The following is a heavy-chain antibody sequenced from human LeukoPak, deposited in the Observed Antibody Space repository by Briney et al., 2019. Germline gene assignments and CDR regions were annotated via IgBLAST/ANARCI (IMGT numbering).Heavy chain of an antibody. CDR1: GFSFSIFG. J-gene: IGHJ4*02. CDR3: ARDLDGQYQRGRFAF. D-gene: IGHD2-2*01. V-gene: IGHV3-30*10. CDR2: IPYDGSNT. Sequence: KAGSSQTLFCPPSGFSFSIFGMQCARQAPDKWNEWVAIIPYDGSNTNYTDSVKGRFTISRDNSKNTLYLQMNSLRGEDSAVYYCARDLDGQYQRGRFAFWGQGTLVTVSS.